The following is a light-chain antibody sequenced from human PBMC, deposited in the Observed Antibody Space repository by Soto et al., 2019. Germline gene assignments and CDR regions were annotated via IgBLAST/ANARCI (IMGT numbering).Light chain of an antibody. CDR3: QSYDSSLSAYV. CDR2: GDT. Sequence: QAVVTQPPSVSGAPGQRVTISCIGTSSNIGAGYDVHWYQQLPGTAPRLLIYGDTNRPSGVPDRFSGSKSDTSASLAVTGLQAEDEADYYCQSYDSSLSAYVFGTGTKLTVL. V-gene: IGLV1-40*01. CDR1: SSNIGAGYD. J-gene: IGLJ1*01.